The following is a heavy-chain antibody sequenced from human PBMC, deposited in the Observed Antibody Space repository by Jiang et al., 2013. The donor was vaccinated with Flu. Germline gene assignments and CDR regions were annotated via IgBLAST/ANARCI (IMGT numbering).Heavy chain of an antibody. CDR3: ARDAPLLTTVTGYFDY. J-gene: IGHJ4*02. V-gene: IGHV3-7*03. Sequence: RLSCAASGFTFSSYWMSWVRQAPGKGLEWVANIKQDGSEKYYVDSVKGRFTISRDNAKNSLYLQMNSLRAEDTAVYYCARDAPLLTTVTGYFDYWGQGTLVTVSS. CDR1: GFTFSSYW. CDR2: IKQDGSEK. D-gene: IGHD4-17*01.